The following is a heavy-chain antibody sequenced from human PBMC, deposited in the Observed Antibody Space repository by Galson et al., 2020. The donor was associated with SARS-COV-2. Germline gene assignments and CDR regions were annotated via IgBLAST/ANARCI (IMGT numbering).Heavy chain of an antibody. CDR2: ISAYNGNT. CDR3: ARVGAYWGWNYVDADY. J-gene: IGHJ4*02. V-gene: IGHV1-18*04. D-gene: IGHD1-7*01. CDR1: GYTFTSYG. Sequence: ASVKVSCKASGYTFTSYGISWVRQAPGQGLEWMGWISAYNGNTNYAQKLQGRVTMTTDTSTSTAYMELRSLRSDDTAVYYCARVGAYWGWNYVDADYWGQGTLVTVSS.